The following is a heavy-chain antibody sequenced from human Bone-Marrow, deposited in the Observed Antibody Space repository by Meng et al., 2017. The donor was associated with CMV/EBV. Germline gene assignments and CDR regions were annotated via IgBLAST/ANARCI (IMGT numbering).Heavy chain of an antibody. CDR2: IYYSGST. Sequence: GSLRLSCTVSGGSISSSSYYWGWIRQPPGKGLEWIGSIYYSGSTYYNPSLKSRVTISVDTSKNQFSLKLSSVTAADTAVYYCARHVISDCSSTSCYPGWFDPWGQGTLVTVSS. V-gene: IGHV4-39*01. CDR1: GGSISSSSYY. CDR3: ARHVISDCSSTSCYPGWFDP. J-gene: IGHJ5*02. D-gene: IGHD2-2*01.